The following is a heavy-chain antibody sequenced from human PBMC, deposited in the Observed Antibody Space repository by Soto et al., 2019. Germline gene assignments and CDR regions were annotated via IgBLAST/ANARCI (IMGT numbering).Heavy chain of an antibody. CDR1: GGSFSGYY. V-gene: IGHV4-34*09. CDR3: AREPLT. J-gene: IGHJ4*02. CDR2: INHSGST. Sequence: SETLSLTCAVYGGSFSGYYWSWIRQPPGKGLEWIGEINHSGSTHYNPSLKSRVTISVDTSKNQFSLKLSSVTAADTAVYYCAREPLTWGQGXLVTVSP.